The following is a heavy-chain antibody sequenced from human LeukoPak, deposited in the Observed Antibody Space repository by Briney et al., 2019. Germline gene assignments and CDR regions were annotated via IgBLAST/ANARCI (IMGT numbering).Heavy chain of an antibody. J-gene: IGHJ4*02. Sequence: PGGSLRLSCAVSGFSYSSYAMSWVRQAPGKGLEGVSTISGSGDTYYVDSVMGRFTISRDNYKNTLYLQMNSLRAEDTAVYYCAKEGGYNYGDLDSWGQGTLVTVSS. CDR2: ISGSGDT. D-gene: IGHD5-18*01. CDR1: GFSYSSYA. V-gene: IGHV3-23*01. CDR3: AKEGGYNYGDLDS.